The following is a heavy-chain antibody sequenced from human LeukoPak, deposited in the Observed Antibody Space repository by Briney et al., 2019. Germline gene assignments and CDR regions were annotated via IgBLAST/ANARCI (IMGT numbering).Heavy chain of an antibody. D-gene: IGHD3-10*01. CDR1: GGSISSYY. J-gene: IGHJ4*02. Sequence: SETLSLTCSVSGGSISSYYWSWIRQPPGKGLEWIGYIYYSGSTNYNPSLKSRVTISVDTSKNQFSLKPSSVTAADTAVYYCAATYYYGSGSYYLFDYWGQGTLVTVSS. V-gene: IGHV4-59*01. CDR2: IYYSGST. CDR3: AATYYYGSGSYYLFDY.